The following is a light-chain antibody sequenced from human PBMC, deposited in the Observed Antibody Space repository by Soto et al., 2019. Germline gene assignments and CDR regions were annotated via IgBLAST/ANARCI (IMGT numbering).Light chain of an antibody. V-gene: IGLV2-8*01. CDR1: SSDVGGYKY. J-gene: IGLJ2*01. CDR3: SSYAGSNNLV. CDR2: EVS. Sequence: QSALTQPPSASGSPGQSVTISCTGTSSDVGGYKYVSWYQQHPGKAPKLMIYEVSKRPSGVPDRLSGSKSGNTASLTVSGLQAEDEADYYCSSYAGSNNLVFGGGTMRTVL.